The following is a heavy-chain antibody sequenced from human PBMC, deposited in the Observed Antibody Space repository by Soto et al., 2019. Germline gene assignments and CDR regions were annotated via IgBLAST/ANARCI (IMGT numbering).Heavy chain of an antibody. CDR3: ARDASYSGSYI. CDR1: GGSISSGDYY. CDR2: IYHSGST. Sequence: PSETLSLTCTVSGGSISSGDYYWSWIRQPPGKGLEWIGEIYHSGSTNYNPSLKSRVTISVDKSKNQFSLKLSSVTAADTAVYYCARDASYSGSYIWGQGTLVTVSS. J-gene: IGHJ4*02. V-gene: IGHV4-39*07. D-gene: IGHD1-26*01.